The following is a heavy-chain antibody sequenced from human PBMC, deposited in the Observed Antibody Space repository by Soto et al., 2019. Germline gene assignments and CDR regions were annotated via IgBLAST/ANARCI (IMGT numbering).Heavy chain of an antibody. Sequence: HPGGSLRISCAALGFTFSGYSFHWVRQGPGKGLEWVAVISYDGNKKYYEDSVKGRFSISRDTSKKTLYLQMSSLRAEDTAVYYCARSVAVAALDSWGQGTLGTVSS. CDR2: ISYDGNKK. D-gene: IGHD6-19*01. CDR3: ARSVAVAALDS. V-gene: IGHV3-30*04. J-gene: IGHJ4*02. CDR1: GFTFSGYS.